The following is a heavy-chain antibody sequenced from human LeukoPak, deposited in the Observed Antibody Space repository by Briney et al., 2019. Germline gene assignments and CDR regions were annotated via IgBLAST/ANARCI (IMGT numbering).Heavy chain of an antibody. CDR2: ISGSGDST. CDR1: GFTFSSYA. Sequence: GGSLRLSCAASGFTFSSYAMSWVRQAPGKGLEWVSAISGSGDSTYYGDSVKGRFTISRDNAKNSLYLQMNSLRAEDTAVYYCARGTGHFDYWGQGTLVTVSS. D-gene: IGHD3/OR15-3a*01. V-gene: IGHV3-23*01. J-gene: IGHJ4*02. CDR3: ARGTGHFDY.